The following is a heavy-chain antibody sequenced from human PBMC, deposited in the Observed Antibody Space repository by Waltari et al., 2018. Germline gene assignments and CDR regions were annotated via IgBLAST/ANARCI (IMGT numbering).Heavy chain of an antibody. D-gene: IGHD2-21*01. Sequence: QVQLVESGGGVVKHGWSLRLSWGASGFAYSWSGLEWVRQAPGKGLEWVVVISYDGNYKYYADSVKGRCTVSRDNSKNTLYLQINSLMPEDTAIYYCARVAVPYCGVDCYYTYWGQGTLVTVSS. CDR3: ARVAVPYCGVDCYYTY. J-gene: IGHJ4*02. CDR1: GFAYSWSG. CDR2: ISYDGNYK. V-gene: IGHV3-30-3*01.